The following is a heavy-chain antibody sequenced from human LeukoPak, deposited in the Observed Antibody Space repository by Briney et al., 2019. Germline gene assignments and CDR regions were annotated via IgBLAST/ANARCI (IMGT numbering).Heavy chain of an antibody. CDR1: GYTFTGYY. CDR3: ARGSQWLGIYYFDY. V-gene: IGHV1-2*02. Sequence: GASVKVSCKASGYTFTGYYMRWVRQAPGQGLEWMGWINPNSGGTNYAQKFQGRVTMTRDTSISTAYMELSRLRSDDTAVYYCARGSQWLGIYYFDYWGQGTLVTVSS. D-gene: IGHD6-19*01. J-gene: IGHJ4*02. CDR2: INPNSGGT.